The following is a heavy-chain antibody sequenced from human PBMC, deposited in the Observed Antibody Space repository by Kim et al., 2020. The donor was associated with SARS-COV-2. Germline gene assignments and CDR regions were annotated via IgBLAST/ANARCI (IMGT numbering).Heavy chain of an antibody. J-gene: IGHJ4*02. CDR1: GASINTYY. V-gene: IGHV4-59*01. CDR3: ARAGKLGAAITFDY. D-gene: IGHD1-26*01. CDR2: VYYNGDS. Sequence: SETLSLTCTVSGASINTYYWSWSRRPPGKGLEWIGYVYYNGDSDYNPSLKSRLTISIDTSKNQFSLKLTSVTAADTAVYYCARAGKLGAAITFDYWGQGKLVAGS.